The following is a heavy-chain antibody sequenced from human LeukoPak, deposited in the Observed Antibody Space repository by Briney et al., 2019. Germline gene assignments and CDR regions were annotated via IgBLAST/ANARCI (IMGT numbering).Heavy chain of an antibody. CDR3: ATGPGDYEVH. V-gene: IGHV1-46*01. Sequence: VASVKVSCKASGYTFTGYYMHWVRQAPGQGLEWMGIINPRGGSTSYAQKFQGRVSVTRDTSTSTVYMELRSLRSEDTAVYYCATGPGDYEVHWGQGTLVTVSS. J-gene: IGHJ4*02. D-gene: IGHD4-17*01. CDR2: INPRGGST. CDR1: GYTFTGYY.